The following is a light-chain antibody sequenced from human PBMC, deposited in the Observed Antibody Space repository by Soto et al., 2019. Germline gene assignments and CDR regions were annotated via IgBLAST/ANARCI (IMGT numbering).Light chain of an antibody. V-gene: IGKV3-20*01. CDR2: RAS. Sequence: EIVLTQSPGTLSLSPGERATLSCRASQSVSSNYLAWYQQKPGQAPKVLIYRASIRATGIPDRFTGSGSGTDFTLTISSLQSEDFAVYYCQQYNNWPVWTFGQGTKVDIK. J-gene: IGKJ1*01. CDR1: QSVSSNY. CDR3: QQYNNWPVWT.